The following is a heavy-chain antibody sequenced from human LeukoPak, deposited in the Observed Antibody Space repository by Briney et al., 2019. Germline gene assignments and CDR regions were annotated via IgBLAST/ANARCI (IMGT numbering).Heavy chain of an antibody. CDR1: GYTFTSYA. V-gene: IGHV1-3*01. J-gene: IGHJ5*02. D-gene: IGHD6-19*01. Sequence: GASVKVSCKASGYTFTSYAMHWVRQATGQRLEWMGWINAGNGNTKYSQKFQGRVTITRDTSASTAYMELSSLRSEDTAVYYCARGPLNSSGWYRWFDPWGQGTLVTVSS. CDR3: ARGPLNSSGWYRWFDP. CDR2: INAGNGNT.